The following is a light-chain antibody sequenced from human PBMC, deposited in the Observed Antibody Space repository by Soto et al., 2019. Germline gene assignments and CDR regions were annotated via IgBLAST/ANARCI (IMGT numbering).Light chain of an antibody. J-gene: IGKJ3*01. V-gene: IGKV3-15*01. CDR3: QQYDNLPLT. Sequence: ERVMTQSPATLSVSPGEIATLSFRASQSVGSNLAWYQQKPGQAPRLLIFGASSRATGVPARLSGSGSGTEFTLTINSLQSEDFAVYFCQQYDNLPLTFGPGTKVDIK. CDR2: GAS. CDR1: QSVGSN.